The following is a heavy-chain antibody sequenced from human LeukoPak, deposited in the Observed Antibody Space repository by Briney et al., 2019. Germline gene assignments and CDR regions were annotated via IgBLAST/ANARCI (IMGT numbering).Heavy chain of an antibody. D-gene: IGHD3-10*01. V-gene: IGHV4-34*01. CDR3: TSLFSASGTFDS. J-gene: IGHJ4*02. CDR1: GASLSDYY. Sequence: SETLSLSCTVHGASLSDYYWTWIRQSPEKGLECVGAIDHRGSASYNPSLESRVTISLDTSKNQFSLNLAPVTAADTAVYYCTSLFSASGTFDSWGQGTLVAVSS. CDR2: IDHRGSA.